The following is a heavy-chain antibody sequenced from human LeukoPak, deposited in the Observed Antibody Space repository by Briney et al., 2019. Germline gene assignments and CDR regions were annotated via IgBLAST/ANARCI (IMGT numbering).Heavy chain of an antibody. CDR3: ARSRITMVRGVIIRGPFDY. D-gene: IGHD3-10*01. CDR1: GGSISSSSYY. J-gene: IGHJ4*02. V-gene: IGHV4-39*07. CDR2: IYYSVST. Sequence: ASETRSLTWTVAGGSISSSSYYWGRIRQPPGKGLEWIGSIYYSVSTYYNPPLKNRVTISVDTSKNQSSLKLSSVPAADTAVYYCARSRITMVRGVIIRGPFDYWGQGTLVTVSS.